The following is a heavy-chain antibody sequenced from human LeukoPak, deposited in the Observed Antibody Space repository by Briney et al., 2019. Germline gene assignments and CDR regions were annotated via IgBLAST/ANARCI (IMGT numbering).Heavy chain of an antibody. CDR1: GFTFSSYW. CDR3: ARDIGTGDEIPDAFDI. CDR2: IKQDGSEK. Sequence: GGSLRLSCAASGFTFSSYWMSWVRQAPGKGLEWVANIKQDGSEKYYVDSVKGRFTISRDNAKNSLYLQMNSLRAEDTAVYYCARDIGTGDEIPDAFDIWGQGTMVTVSS. J-gene: IGHJ3*02. D-gene: IGHD3-16*01. V-gene: IGHV3-7*01.